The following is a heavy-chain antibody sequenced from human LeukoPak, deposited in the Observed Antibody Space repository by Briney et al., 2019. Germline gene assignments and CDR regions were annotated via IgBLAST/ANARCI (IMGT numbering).Heavy chain of an antibody. CDR1: GFTFRSHA. Sequence: GSLGLSCAAPGFTFRSHAMSWVRQAPGKGLEWVSAISGSGGSTYYADSVKGRFTISRDNSKNTLYLQMNSLRAEDTAVYYCAINPTPSSGWGQGTLVTVSS. V-gene: IGHV3-23*01. CDR3: AINPTPSSG. J-gene: IGHJ4*02. CDR2: ISGSGGST. D-gene: IGHD6-19*01.